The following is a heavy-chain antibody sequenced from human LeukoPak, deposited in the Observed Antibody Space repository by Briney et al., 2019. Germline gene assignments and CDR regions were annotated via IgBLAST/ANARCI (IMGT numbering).Heavy chain of an antibody. CDR2: IYYSGST. D-gene: IGHD3-22*01. CDR1: GGSISSGDYY. CDR3: ARVYGGGTNYYQPTAFDI. J-gene: IGHJ3*02. V-gene: IGHV4-30-4*08. Sequence: SSETLSLTCTVSGGSISSGDYYWSWIRQPPGKGLEWIGYIYYSGSTYYNPSLKSRVTISVDTSKNQFSLKLSSVTAADTAVYYCARVYGGGTNYYQPTAFDIWGQGTMVTVSS.